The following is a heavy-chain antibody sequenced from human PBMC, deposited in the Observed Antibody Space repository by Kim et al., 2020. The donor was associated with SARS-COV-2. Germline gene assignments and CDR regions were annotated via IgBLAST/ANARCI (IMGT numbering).Heavy chain of an antibody. CDR2: IYYSGST. Sequence: SETLSLTCTVSGGSISSSSYYWGWIRQPPGKGLEWIGSIYYSGSTYYNPSLKSRVTISVDTSKNQFSLKLSSVTAADTAVYYCARHECHRCTVDIWGQGT. CDR1: GGSISSSSYY. D-gene: IGHD2-8*02. V-gene: IGHV4-39*01. CDR3: ARHECHRCTVDI. J-gene: IGHJ3*02.